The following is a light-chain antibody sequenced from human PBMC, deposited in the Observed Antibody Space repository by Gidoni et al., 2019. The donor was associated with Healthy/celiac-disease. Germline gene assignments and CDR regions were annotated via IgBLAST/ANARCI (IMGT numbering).Light chain of an antibody. Sequence: DIQMTQYPSTLSASVGDSVTITCRASQSISSWLAWYQQKPGKAPKLLIYKSSSLEGGVPSRFRGSGSGTEFTLTISSLQPDDFATYHCQQYNNYPFTFGPGTKVDIK. CDR3: QQYNNYPFT. CDR1: QSISSW. J-gene: IGKJ3*01. V-gene: IGKV1-5*03. CDR2: KSS.